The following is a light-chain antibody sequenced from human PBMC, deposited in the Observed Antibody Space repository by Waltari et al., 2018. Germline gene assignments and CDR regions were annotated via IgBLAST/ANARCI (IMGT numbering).Light chain of an antibody. V-gene: IGKV1-39*01. CDR3: QQSYSPPYT. CDR2: GAS. J-gene: IGKJ2*01. CDR1: QSIDTD. Sequence: DIQMTKSPSPLSATVGGRVTVTCRASQSIDTDLNWYQHKPGTAPKLLIVGASSLHRGVPGRFSGSGSGTDFTLTITSLLPDDFATYYCQQSYSPPYTFGRGTKLEIK.